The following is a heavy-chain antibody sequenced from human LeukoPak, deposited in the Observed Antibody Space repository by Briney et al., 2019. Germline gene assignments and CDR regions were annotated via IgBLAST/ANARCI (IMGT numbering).Heavy chain of an antibody. D-gene: IGHD2-2*01. J-gene: IGHJ4*02. CDR2: IYNTWST. Sequence: SETLSLTCSVSGGSIGSGRYYWAWIRQPPGKGLEWIGSIYNTWSTSYNPSLKSRVTMSVDTSKNQFSLRLSSMTAADTAVYYCARNITSVIPAGYFDYWGQGTLVTVSS. CDR3: ARNITSVIPAGYFDY. V-gene: IGHV4-39*01. CDR1: GGSIGSGRYY.